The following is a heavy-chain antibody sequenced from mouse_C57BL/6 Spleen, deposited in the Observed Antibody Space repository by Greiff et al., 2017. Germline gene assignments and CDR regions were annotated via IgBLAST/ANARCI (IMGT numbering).Heavy chain of an antibody. CDR2: IYPGDGDT. J-gene: IGHJ1*03. CDR1: GYAFSSYW. D-gene: IGHD1-1*01. CDR3: ARGSSRYFDV. V-gene: IGHV1-80*01. Sequence: QVHVKQSGAELVKPGASVKISCKASGYAFSSYWMNGVKQRPGRGLEWIGQIYPGDGDTNYNGKFKGKATLTADKSSSTAYMQLSSLTSEDSAVYFCARGSSRYFDVWGTGTTVTVSS.